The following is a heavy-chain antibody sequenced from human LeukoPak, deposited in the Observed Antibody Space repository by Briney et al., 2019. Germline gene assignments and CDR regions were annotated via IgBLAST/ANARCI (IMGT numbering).Heavy chain of an antibody. J-gene: IGHJ4*02. V-gene: IGHV4-61*01. Sequence: SETLSLTCTVSGGSVSSGNYYWSWIRQPPGKGLEWIGYIYYSGSTKYNPSLKSRVTISVDTSKNQFSLKLSSVTAADTAVYYCARGGGQWLIRPFDYWGQGTLVTVSS. CDR1: GGSVSSGNYY. CDR3: ARGGGQWLIRPFDY. D-gene: IGHD6-19*01. CDR2: IYYSGST.